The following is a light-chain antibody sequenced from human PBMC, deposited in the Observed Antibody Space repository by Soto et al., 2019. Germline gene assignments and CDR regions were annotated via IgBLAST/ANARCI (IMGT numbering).Light chain of an antibody. CDR2: AAS. CDR1: QGIRDE. V-gene: IGKV1-6*01. Sequence: AIQMTQSPYSLSASVGDRVTISCRASQGIRDELGWYQQKAGKAPNLLISAASRLQSGVPSRFSGRGSGTDFTLTISSLQPEDFATYYCLQDYDYPRTFGQGTKV. J-gene: IGKJ1*01. CDR3: LQDYDYPRT.